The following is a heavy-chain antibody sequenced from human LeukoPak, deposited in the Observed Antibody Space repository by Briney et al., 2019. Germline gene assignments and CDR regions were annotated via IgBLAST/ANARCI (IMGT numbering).Heavy chain of an antibody. D-gene: IGHD3-9*01. V-gene: IGHV1-8*01. CDR2: MNPNSGNT. Sequence: ASVKVSCKASGYTFTSYDINWVRQATGQVLAWMGWMNPNSGNTGYAQKFQGRVTMTRNTSISTAYMELSSLRSEDTAVYYCARAILTGYASDWGQGTLVTVSS. CDR3: ARAILTGYASD. J-gene: IGHJ4*02. CDR1: GYTFTSYD.